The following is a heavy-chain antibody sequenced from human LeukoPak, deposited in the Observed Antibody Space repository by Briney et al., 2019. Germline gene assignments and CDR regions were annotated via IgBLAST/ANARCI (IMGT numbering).Heavy chain of an antibody. CDR1: GFTFNNYY. V-gene: IGHV3-23*01. CDR2: ICGSDGST. J-gene: IGHJ4*02. CDR3: VKARYVARGDYLDF. D-gene: IGHD3-10*01. Sequence: GGSLRLSCVASGFTFNNYYMTWVRQAPGKGLEWVSTICGSDGSTYYADSVKGRFTISRDNAKNTQSLQMRSLRPEDTAIYYCVKARYVARGDYLDFWGQGTLITVSS.